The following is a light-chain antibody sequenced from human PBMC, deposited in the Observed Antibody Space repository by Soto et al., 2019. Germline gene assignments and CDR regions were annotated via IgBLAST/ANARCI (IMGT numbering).Light chain of an antibody. V-gene: IGLV2-14*01. CDR3: SSYTSGSTRV. CDR2: DVS. Sequence: QSVLTQPASVSGSPGQSITISCTGTSSDVGGYNYVSWYQQHPGKAPKLMIYDVSNRPSGVSNRFSGSKSGNTASLTISGLQAEDEADYYCSSYTSGSTRVFGGGTQLTVL. J-gene: IGLJ2*01. CDR1: SSDVGGYNY.